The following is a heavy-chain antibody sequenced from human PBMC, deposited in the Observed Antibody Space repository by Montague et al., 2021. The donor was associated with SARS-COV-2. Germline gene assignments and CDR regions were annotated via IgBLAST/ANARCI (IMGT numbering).Heavy chain of an antibody. CDR2: SNHRGST. Sequence: SETLSLTCAVYGGSFSNYYWSWIRQPPGKGLEWIGESNHRGSTNYNPSLKSRVTISVDTSKNQFSLKLKSVTAADTAVYYCARGNLSLKRAVVVLLGVIYFFDSWGQGTLVAVSS. CDR1: GGSFSNYY. D-gene: IGHD3-22*01. V-gene: IGHV4-34*01. J-gene: IGHJ4*02. CDR3: ARGNLSLKRAVVVLLGVIYFFDS.